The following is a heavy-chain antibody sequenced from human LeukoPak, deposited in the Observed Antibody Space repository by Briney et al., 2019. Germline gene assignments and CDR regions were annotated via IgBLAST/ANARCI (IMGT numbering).Heavy chain of an antibody. V-gene: IGHV4-4*07. Sequence: NSSEILSLTCTVSGGSISSYYWSWIRQPAGKGLEWIGRIYTSGSTNYNPSLKSRVTMSVDTSKNQFSLKLSSVTAADTAVYYCARLRAFLEWYTYDYWGQGTLVTVSS. CDR2: IYTSGST. D-gene: IGHD3-3*02. CDR1: GGSISSYY. J-gene: IGHJ4*02. CDR3: ARLRAFLEWYTYDY.